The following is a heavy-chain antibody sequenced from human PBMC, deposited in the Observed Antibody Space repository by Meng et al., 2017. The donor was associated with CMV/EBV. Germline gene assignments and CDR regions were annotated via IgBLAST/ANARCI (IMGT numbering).Heavy chain of an antibody. CDR1: FTFSNSW. D-gene: IGHD3-22*01. CDR2: INSDGSST. J-gene: IGHJ4*02. Sequence: FTFSNSWLPWVRQGPGKGLVGVSRINSDGSSTSYADSVKGRFTISRDNAKNTLYLHMNSLRAEDTAVYYCARERANYYDSSGYYGYWGQGTLVTVSS. V-gene: IGHV3-74*01. CDR3: ARERANYYDSSGYYGY.